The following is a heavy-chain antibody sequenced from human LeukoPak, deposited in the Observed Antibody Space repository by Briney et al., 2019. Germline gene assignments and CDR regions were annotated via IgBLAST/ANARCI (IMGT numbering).Heavy chain of an antibody. CDR2: IWYDGSNK. V-gene: IGHV3-33*01. CDR1: GFTFSSYG. D-gene: IGHD4-17*01. CDR3: ARDGGYGDHFYFDY. J-gene: IGHJ4*02. Sequence: GGSLGLSCAASGFTFSSYGMHWVRQAPGKGLEWVAVIWYDGSNKYYADSVKGRFTISRANSKNTLYLQMNSLRAEDTAVYYCARDGGYGDHFYFDYWGQGTLVTVSS.